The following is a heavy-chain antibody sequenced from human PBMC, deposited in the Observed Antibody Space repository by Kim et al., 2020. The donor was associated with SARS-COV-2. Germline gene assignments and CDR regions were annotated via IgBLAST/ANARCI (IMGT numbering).Heavy chain of an antibody. CDR3: ASQDGAFDI. Sequence: GGSLRLSCAASGFTFSSYAMHWVRQAPGKGLEWVAVISYDGSNKYYADSVKGRFTISRDNSKNTLYLQMNSLRAEDTAVYYCASQDGAFDIWGQGTMVTVSS. CDR1: GFTFSSYA. V-gene: IGHV3-30-3*01. J-gene: IGHJ3*02. CDR2: ISYDGSNK.